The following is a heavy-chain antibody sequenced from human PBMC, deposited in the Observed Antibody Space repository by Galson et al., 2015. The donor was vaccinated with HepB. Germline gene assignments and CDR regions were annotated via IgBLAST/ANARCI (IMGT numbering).Heavy chain of an antibody. Sequence: SLRLSCAASGFTFSDYYMSWIRQAPGKGLEWVSYISSSGSTIYYADSVKGRFTISRDNAKNSLYLQMNSLRAEDTAVYYCARDRAARHYYFDYWGRGTLVTVSS. CDR1: GFTFSDYY. V-gene: IGHV3-11*01. CDR2: ISSSGSTI. D-gene: IGHD6-6*01. J-gene: IGHJ4*02. CDR3: ARDRAARHYYFDY.